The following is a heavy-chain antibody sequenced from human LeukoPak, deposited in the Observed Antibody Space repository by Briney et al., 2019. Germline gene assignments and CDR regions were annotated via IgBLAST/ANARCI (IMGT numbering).Heavy chain of an antibody. CDR3: AREYSGGPSGYDYYYYYYMDV. D-gene: IGHD3-3*01. Sequence: SQTLSLTCSVSGGSISSDDYYWSWLRQPPGKGLEWIGYIYYSGSTYYNPSLKSRVTISVDTSKNQFSLKLSSVTAADTAVYYCAREYSGGPSGYDYYYYYYMDVWGKGTTVTVSS. CDR2: IYYSGST. V-gene: IGHV4-30-4*08. J-gene: IGHJ6*03. CDR1: GGSISSDDYY.